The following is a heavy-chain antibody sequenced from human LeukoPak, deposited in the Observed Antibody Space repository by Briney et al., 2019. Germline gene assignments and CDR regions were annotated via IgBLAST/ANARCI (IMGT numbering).Heavy chain of an antibody. V-gene: IGHV4-34*01. CDR2: INHSGST. J-gene: IGHJ5*02. CDR3: ARGLGQLERPAPNWFDP. CDR1: GGSFSGYY. Sequence: SETLSLTCAVYGGSFSGYYWSWIRQPPGKGLEWRGEINHSGSTNYNPSLKSRVTISVDTSKNQFSLKLSSVTAADTAVYYCARGLGQLERPAPNWFDPWGQGTLVTVSS. D-gene: IGHD1-1*01.